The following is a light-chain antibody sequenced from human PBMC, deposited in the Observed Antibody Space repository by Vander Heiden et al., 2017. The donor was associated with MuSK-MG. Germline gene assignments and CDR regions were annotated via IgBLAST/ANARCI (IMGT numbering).Light chain of an antibody. Sequence: QSVLTQPPSVSGAPGQRVTLSCTGSSSNIGAGYDVNWDQQLQGTAPKLLIDGNNNRHQGAPDRSSGSKSGTSASLAITGLQAEDEADYYCQSYGSSLSGPGVFGGGTKLTVL. J-gene: IGLJ3*02. CDR3: QSYGSSLSGPGV. V-gene: IGLV1-40*01. CDR2: GNN. CDR1: SSNIGAGYD.